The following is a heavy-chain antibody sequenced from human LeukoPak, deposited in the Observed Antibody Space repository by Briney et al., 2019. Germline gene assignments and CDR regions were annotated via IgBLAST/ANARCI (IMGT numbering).Heavy chain of an antibody. CDR3: ARGNYDILTGYHHWFDP. Sequence: PGRSLRLSCAASGFTFDDYAMHWVRQAPGKGLEWVSGISWNSGSIGYADSVKGRFTISRDNAKNSLYLQMNSLRAGDAAVYYCARGNYDILTGYHHWFDPWGQGTLVTVSS. D-gene: IGHD3-9*01. V-gene: IGHV3-9*01. J-gene: IGHJ5*02. CDR1: GFTFDDYA. CDR2: ISWNSGSI.